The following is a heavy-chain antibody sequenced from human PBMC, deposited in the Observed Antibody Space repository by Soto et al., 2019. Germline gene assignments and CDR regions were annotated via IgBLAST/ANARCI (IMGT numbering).Heavy chain of an antibody. D-gene: IGHD1-7*01. Sequence: GESLKISCKGSGYSFTTYWINWVRQMPGKGLEWMGKIDPSDSYINYSPSFQGHVSISLDKSISTAYLQWSSLKASDTAMYYCARLGTAVTSVAHYGMDVWGQGTTVTVSS. CDR1: GYSFTTYW. CDR3: ARLGTAVTSVAHYGMDV. J-gene: IGHJ6*02. CDR2: IDPSDSYI. V-gene: IGHV5-10-1*01.